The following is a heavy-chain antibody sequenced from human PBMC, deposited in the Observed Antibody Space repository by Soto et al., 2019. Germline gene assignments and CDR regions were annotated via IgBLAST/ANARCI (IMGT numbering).Heavy chain of an antibody. J-gene: IGHJ4*02. V-gene: IGHV3-23*01. CDR1: GFTFSIYA. Sequence: EVQLLESGGGLVQPGGSLRLSCAASGFTFSIYAMSWVRQAPGKGLEWVSAISGSGDYTYYADSVKGRFAISRGNSKNTLYLQMNSLRAEDTAVYYCAKVLKAVAGTYDYWGQGTLVTVSS. D-gene: IGHD6-19*01. CDR2: ISGSGDYT. CDR3: AKVLKAVAGTYDY.